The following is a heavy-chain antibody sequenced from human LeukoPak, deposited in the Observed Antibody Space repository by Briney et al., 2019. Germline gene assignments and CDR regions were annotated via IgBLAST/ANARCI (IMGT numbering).Heavy chain of an antibody. V-gene: IGHV1-8*01. D-gene: IGHD3-3*01. Sequence: APVKVSCKSSGYTFTSYDINWVRQATGQGLEWVGWMNPNSGNTGYAKKFQGRVTMTRNTSISTAYMELSSLRSEDTAVYYCARASFYDFWSGYYRTEFDPWGQGTLVTVSS. CDR1: GYTFTSYD. CDR3: ARASFYDFWSGYYRTEFDP. J-gene: IGHJ5*02. CDR2: MNPNSGNT.